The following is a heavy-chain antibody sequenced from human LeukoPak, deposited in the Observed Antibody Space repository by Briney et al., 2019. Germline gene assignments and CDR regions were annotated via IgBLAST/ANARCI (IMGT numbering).Heavy chain of an antibody. D-gene: IGHD3-10*01. CDR1: VYTFTGYY. J-gene: IGHJ6*04. CDR2: INPNSGGT. CDR3: ARGDYYGSGSYYFSPYYYYYGMDV. V-gene: IGHV1-2*04. Sequence: ASVKVSCKASVYTFTGYYMHWVRQAPGQGLEWMGWINPNSGGTNYAQKFQGWVTMTRDTSISTAYMELSRLRSDDTAVYYCARGDYYGSGSYYFSPYYYYYGMDVWGKGTTVTVSS.